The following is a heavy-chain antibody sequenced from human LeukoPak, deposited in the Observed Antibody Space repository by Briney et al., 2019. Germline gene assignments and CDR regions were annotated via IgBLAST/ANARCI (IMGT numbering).Heavy chain of an antibody. CDR3: ARGPGIDVAGVFDY. D-gene: IGHD6-19*01. CDR2: ISGYNGHS. CDR1: GHTFTSYG. Sequence: ASVKVSCKASGHTFTSYGINWVRQAPGQGLEWMGWISGYNGHSKYVQKMQGRVTMTTDTSTNTAYMELRSLRSDNTAVYYCARGPGIDVAGVFDYWGQGSLVTVSS. J-gene: IGHJ4*02. V-gene: IGHV1-18*04.